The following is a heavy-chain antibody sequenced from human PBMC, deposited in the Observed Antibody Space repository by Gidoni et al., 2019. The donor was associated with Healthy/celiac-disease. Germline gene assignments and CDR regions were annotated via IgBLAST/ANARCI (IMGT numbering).Heavy chain of an antibody. J-gene: IGHJ6*02. CDR3: ARDRGTAARPDYYYYGMDV. CDR2: IWYDGSNK. Sequence: QVQLVESGGGVVQPGRSLRLYCAASGFTFSSYGMHWVRQAPGKGLEWVAVIWYDGSNKYYADSVKGRFTISRDNSKNTLYLQMNSLRAEDTAVYYCARDRGTAARPDYYYYGMDVWGQGTTVTVSS. D-gene: IGHD6-6*01. CDR1: GFTFSSYG. V-gene: IGHV3-33*01.